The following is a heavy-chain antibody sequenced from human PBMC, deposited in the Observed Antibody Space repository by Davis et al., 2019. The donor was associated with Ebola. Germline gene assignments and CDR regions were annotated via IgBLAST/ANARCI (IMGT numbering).Heavy chain of an antibody. J-gene: IGHJ4*02. Sequence: PGGSLRLSCAASGFTFSSYWMSWVRQAPGKGLEWVANIKQDGSEKYYVDSVKGRFTISRDNAKNSLYLQMNSLRAEDTAVYYCARVQLELLRECPYFDYWGQGTLVTVSS. CDR3: ARVQLELLRECPYFDY. V-gene: IGHV3-7*01. D-gene: IGHD1-26*01. CDR2: IKQDGSEK. CDR1: GFTFSSYW.